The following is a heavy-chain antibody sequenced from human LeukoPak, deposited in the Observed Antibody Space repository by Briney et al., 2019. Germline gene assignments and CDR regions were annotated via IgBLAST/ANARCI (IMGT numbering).Heavy chain of an antibody. J-gene: IGHJ6*04. D-gene: IGHD3-22*01. Sequence: GGSLRLSCATSGFIFSTYEMNWVRQAPGKGLEWVSYIGSSGSTIYYADSVKGRFTISRDNAKNSLYLQMNSLRAEDTAVYYCAELGITMIRGVWGKGTTVTISS. CDR2: IGSSGSTI. CDR3: AELGITMIRGV. V-gene: IGHV3-48*03. CDR1: GFIFSTYE.